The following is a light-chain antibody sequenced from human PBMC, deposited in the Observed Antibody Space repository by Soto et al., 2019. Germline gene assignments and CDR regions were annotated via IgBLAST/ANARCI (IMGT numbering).Light chain of an antibody. CDR1: SSDVGGYNY. J-gene: IGLJ1*01. V-gene: IGLV2-14*01. Sequence: SALTQPASVSGSPGQSIAISCTGTSSDVGGYNYVSWYQQHPGKAPKLMISEVSNRPSGVSNRFSGSKSGNTASLTISGLQAEDEADYYCCSYAGSSTPYVFGTGTKVTVL. CDR2: EVS. CDR3: CSYAGSSTPYV.